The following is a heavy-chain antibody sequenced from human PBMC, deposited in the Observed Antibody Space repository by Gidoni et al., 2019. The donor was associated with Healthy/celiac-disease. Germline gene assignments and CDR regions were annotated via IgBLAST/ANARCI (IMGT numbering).Heavy chain of an antibody. CDR2: ISYDGSNK. CDR3: ARAGGDDYIWGSYRYIGDY. V-gene: IGHV3-30*04. Sequence: QVQLVESGGGVVQPGRSLRLSCAASGFTFSSYAMHWVRQAPGKGLEWVAVISYDGSNKYYADSVKGRFTISRDNSKNTLYLQMNSLRAEDTAVYYCARAGGDDYIWGSYRYIGDYWGQGTLVTVSS. J-gene: IGHJ4*02. CDR1: GFTFSSYA. D-gene: IGHD3-16*02.